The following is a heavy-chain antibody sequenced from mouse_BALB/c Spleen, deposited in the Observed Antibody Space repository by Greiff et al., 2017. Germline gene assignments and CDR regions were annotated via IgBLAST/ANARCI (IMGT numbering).Heavy chain of an antibody. CDR1: GYTFTDYA. Sequence: VQLQQSGAELVRPGVSVKISCKGSGYTFTDYAMHWVKQSHAKSLEWIGVISTYYGDASYNQKFKGKATMTVDKSSSTAYMELARLTSEDSAIYYCARRGNYRAMDYWGQGTSVTVSS. J-gene: IGHJ4*01. CDR2: ISTYYGDA. CDR3: ARRGNYRAMDY. V-gene: IGHV1S137*01. D-gene: IGHD2-1*01.